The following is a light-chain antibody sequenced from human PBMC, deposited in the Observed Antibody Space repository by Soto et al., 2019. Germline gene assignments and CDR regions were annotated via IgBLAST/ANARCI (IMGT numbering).Light chain of an antibody. Sequence: EIVMTQSPATLSVSPGEGATLSCRASQSVTSNLAWYQQQPGQAPRLLIYGTSTRATGIPARLSGSGSGTEFTLTISSLQSEDFAVYYCQQYYNSPYTFGQGTKLEIK. CDR3: QQYYNSPYT. CDR1: QSVTSN. V-gene: IGKV3-15*01. CDR2: GTS. J-gene: IGKJ2*01.